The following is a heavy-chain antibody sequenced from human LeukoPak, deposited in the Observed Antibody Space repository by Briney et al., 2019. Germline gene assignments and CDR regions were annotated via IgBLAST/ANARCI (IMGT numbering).Heavy chain of an antibody. CDR3: ASDQAVVVPAASDY. CDR1: GYTFTGYY. D-gene: IGHD2-2*01. J-gene: IGHJ4*02. CDR2: INPNSGGT. Sequence: ASVKVSCKASGYTFTGYYMHWGRQAPGQGLEWMGWINPNSGGTNYAQKFQGRVTMTRDPSISTAYMELSRLRSDDTAVYYCASDQAVVVPAASDYWGQGTLVTVSS. V-gene: IGHV1-2*02.